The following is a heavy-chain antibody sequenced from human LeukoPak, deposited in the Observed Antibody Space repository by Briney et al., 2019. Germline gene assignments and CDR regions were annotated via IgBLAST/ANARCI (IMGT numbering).Heavy chain of an antibody. Sequence: PGGSLRLSCAASGFTLSSYWMSRVRQAPGKGLEWVANIKQDGSEKYYVDSVKGRFTISRDNAKNSLYLQMNSLRAEDTGLYYCARGGRYCSSTACSACDFWGQGTLVTVSS. CDR2: IKQDGSEK. J-gene: IGHJ4*02. CDR3: ARGGRYCSSTACSACDF. D-gene: IGHD2-2*01. V-gene: IGHV3-7*01. CDR1: GFTLSSYW.